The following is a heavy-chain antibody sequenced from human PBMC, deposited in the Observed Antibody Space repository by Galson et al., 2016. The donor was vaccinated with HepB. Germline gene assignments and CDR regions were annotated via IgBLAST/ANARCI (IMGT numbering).Heavy chain of an antibody. CDR3: AKGNEESNSGSSWYNWFDP. Sequence: SLRLSCAASGFTFSSYAMNWVRQAPGKGLEWVSAISGTGGSTYYGESVKGRFTISRDNSKNTLHLQMNSLRAEDTAVYYCAKGNEESNSGSSWYNWFDPWCQGTLVTVSS. CDR1: GFTFSSYA. CDR2: ISGTGGST. D-gene: IGHD6-13*01. J-gene: IGHJ5*02. V-gene: IGHV3-23*01.